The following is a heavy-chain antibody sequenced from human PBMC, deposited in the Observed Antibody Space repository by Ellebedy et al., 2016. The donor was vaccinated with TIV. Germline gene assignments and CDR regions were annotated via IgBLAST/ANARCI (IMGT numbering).Heavy chain of an antibody. CDR1: GGAISSNTYY. J-gene: IGHJ5*01. CDR3: AKLAFSWGSWFDS. D-gene: IGHD2/OR15-2a*01. Sequence: MPSETLSLTCTVTGGAISSNTYYWAWLRQPPGKGLEWIGRINYSGTTSYNASLKSRIAITVDMSKNQFFLILSSVTAADTAVYYCAKLAFSWGSWFDSWGQGTLVTVSS. V-gene: IGHV4-39*01. CDR2: INYSGTT.